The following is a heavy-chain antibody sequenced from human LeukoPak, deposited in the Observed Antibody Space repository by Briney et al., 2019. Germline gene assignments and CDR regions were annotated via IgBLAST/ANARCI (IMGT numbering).Heavy chain of an antibody. D-gene: IGHD5-12*01. Sequence: SETLSLTCSVSGGSISSYYWSWIRQPPGKGLDWIGYIYYSGNINYKSPLKSRVTISGDTSKNQFSLKLSSVTAADTAVYYCARHAESGYDRFDHWGQGTLVTVSS. CDR1: GGSISSYY. CDR3: ARHAESGYDRFDH. V-gene: IGHV4-59*08. J-gene: IGHJ4*02. CDR2: IYYSGNI.